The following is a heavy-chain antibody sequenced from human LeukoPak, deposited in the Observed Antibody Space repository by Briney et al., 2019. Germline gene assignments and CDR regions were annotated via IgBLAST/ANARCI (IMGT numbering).Heavy chain of an antibody. CDR2: IYHSGST. J-gene: IGHJ4*02. CDR1: GGSISSGGYS. D-gene: IGHD3-10*01. V-gene: IGHV4-30-2*01. Sequence: PSQTLSPTCAVSGGSISSGGYSWSWIRQPPGKGLEWIGYIYHSGSTYYNPSLKSRVTISVDRSKNQFSLKLSSVTAADTAVYYCARGGGFGEKWFDYWGQGTLVTVSS. CDR3: ARGGGFGEKWFDY.